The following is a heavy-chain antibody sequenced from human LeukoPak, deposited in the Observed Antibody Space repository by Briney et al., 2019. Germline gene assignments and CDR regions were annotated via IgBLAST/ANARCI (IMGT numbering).Heavy chain of an antibody. CDR3: ARDMHSSYEY. Sequence: GGSLRLSCAAPGFTFSADWMSWLRQAPGRGLEWVASIKQDGGEKYYVDSVMGRFTISKDNAKNSLHLQMNILRVEDTAVYYCARDMHSSYEYWGQGTLVSVSS. CDR2: IKQDGGEK. J-gene: IGHJ4*02. CDR1: GFTFSADW. D-gene: IGHD2-2*01. V-gene: IGHV3-7*05.